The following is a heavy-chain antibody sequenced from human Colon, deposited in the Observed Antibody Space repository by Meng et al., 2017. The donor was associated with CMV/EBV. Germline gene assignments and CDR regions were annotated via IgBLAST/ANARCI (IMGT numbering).Heavy chain of an antibody. CDR3: AKQLYCSSTSCYGAYYYYYGMDV. CDR2: INQGGGEK. V-gene: IGHV3-7*03. D-gene: IGHD2-2*01. Sequence: GESLKISCAASGFIFSDYWMTWVRQAPGKGLEWVANINQGGGEKYYVDSVKGRFTISRDNAKNSLYLQMNSLRAEDTALYYCAKQLYCSSTSCYGAYYYYYGMDVWGQGTTVTVSS. J-gene: IGHJ6*02. CDR1: GFIFSDYW.